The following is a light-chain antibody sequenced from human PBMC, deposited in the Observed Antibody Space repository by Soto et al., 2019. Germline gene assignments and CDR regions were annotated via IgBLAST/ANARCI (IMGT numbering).Light chain of an antibody. J-gene: IGKJ2*03. CDR3: MQYAHWPHS. Sequence: DGLLTQSPLSLSVTVGQPASISCRSSQSLVHSSGNTFLSWFFQRPGQSPRRLIYKVFNRDSGAPDTFSGSGSGTHFTLQITRVEAEDVGVYYCMQYAHWPHSFGQGTKLEIK. CDR1: QSLVHSSGNTF. V-gene: IGKV2-30*02. CDR2: KVF.